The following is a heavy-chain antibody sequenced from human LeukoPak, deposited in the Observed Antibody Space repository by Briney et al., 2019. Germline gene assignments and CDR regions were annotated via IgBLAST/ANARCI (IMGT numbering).Heavy chain of an antibody. V-gene: IGHV3-23*01. CDR3: ARGPSGYHNT. Sequence: GGSLRLSCAASGFTFSNNAMAWVRQAPGKGLKWVSAISGRGDSIYYADSVKGRFTISRDNSKNTLYLQMNSLRAEDTAVYYCARGPSGYHNTGGQGTLVTVSS. CDR2: ISGRGDSI. CDR1: GFTFSNNA. D-gene: IGHD5-12*01. J-gene: IGHJ4*02.